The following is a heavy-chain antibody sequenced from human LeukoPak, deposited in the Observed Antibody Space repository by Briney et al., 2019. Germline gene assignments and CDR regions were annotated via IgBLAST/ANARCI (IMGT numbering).Heavy chain of an antibody. J-gene: IGHJ4*02. CDR1: GGSFSGYY. Sequence: SETLSLTCAVYGGSFSGYYWSWIRQPPGKGLEWIGEINHSGSTNYNPSLKSRLNISIDPSKSQFSLHLSSVTGADTAVYYCARDPGDLDNTDPYYWGQGILVTVS. V-gene: IGHV4-34*09. CDR2: INHSGST. D-gene: IGHD7-27*01. CDR3: ARDPGDLDNTDPYY.